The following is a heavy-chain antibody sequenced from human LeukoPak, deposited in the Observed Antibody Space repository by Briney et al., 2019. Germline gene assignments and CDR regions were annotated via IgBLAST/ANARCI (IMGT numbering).Heavy chain of an antibody. J-gene: IGHJ4*02. CDR3: ARDYHGWVHYGDSKHPDY. CDR1: GFKFSDYG. Sequence: RPGGSLRLSCAASGFKFSDYGMSWVRQAPGKGLEWVSGINWNADSTGYADSVKGRFTISRDNAKNSLYLQMNSLRAEDTAVYYCARDYHGWVHYGDSKHPDYWGQGTLVTVSS. D-gene: IGHD4-17*01. CDR2: INWNADST. V-gene: IGHV3-20*04.